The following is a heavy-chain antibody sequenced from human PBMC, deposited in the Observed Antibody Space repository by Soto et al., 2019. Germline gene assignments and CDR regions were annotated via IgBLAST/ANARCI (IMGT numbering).Heavy chain of an antibody. CDR1: GFTFSDSA. V-gene: IGHV3-73*02. D-gene: IGHD1-20*01. CDR3: TRGITGTYTTDY. J-gene: IGHJ4*02. Sequence: VQLVESGGGLVQPGGSLKLSCAASGFTFSDSAIHWVRQASGKGLEWVGRIRTKANSSATAYAASVKGRFTISRDDSKNTAFLQMSSLKTEDTAVYYCTRGITGTYTTDYWGQGTLVTVSS. CDR2: IRTKANSSAT.